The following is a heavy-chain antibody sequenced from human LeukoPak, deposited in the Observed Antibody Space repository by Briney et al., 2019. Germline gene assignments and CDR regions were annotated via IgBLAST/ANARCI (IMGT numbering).Heavy chain of an antibody. CDR2: IYHSEST. D-gene: IGHD3-16*01. CDR1: GYSISRGYS. J-gene: IGHJ3*01. Sequence: PSETLSLTCGVSGYSISRGYSWGWIRQPPGKALEWIGNIYHSESTHYNPSLKSRVTISPDTSKNQFSLKLTSVTASDTAVYYCARFDHVWETHGMDAFDLWGQGTMVTVSS. CDR3: ARFDHVWETHGMDAFDL. V-gene: IGHV4-38-2*01.